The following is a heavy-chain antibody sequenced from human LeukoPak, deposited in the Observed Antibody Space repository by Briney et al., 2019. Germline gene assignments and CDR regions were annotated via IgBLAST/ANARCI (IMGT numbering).Heavy chain of an antibody. J-gene: IGHJ3*01. CDR2: IYPGDSDT. D-gene: IGHD4-23*01. V-gene: IGHV5-51*01. CDR1: GYSFTSYW. Sequence: GESLKISCKGSGYSFTSYWIGWVRQMPGKGLEWMGIIYPGDSDTRYSPSFQGQVTISADKSISTAYLQWSSLKASDTAMYYCARDMSTRVTPISYAIDVWGQGTMVTVSS. CDR3: ARDMSTRVTPISYAIDV.